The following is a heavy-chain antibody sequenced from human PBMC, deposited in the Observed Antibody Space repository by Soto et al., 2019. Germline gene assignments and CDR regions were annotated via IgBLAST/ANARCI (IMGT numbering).Heavy chain of an antibody. Sequence: PGGSLRLSCAASGFAFSDYYMSWIRQAPGKGLEWVSYISSSGSTIYYADSVKGRFTISRDNAKNSLYLQMNSLRAEDTAVYYCARVGDYDFWSGYGYYYYGMDVWGQGTTVTVSS. CDR3: ARVGDYDFWSGYGYYYYGMDV. CDR1: GFAFSDYY. V-gene: IGHV3-11*01. D-gene: IGHD3-3*01. J-gene: IGHJ6*02. CDR2: ISSSGSTI.